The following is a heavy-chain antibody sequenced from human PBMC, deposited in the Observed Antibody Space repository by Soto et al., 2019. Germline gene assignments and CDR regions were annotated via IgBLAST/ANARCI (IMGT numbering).Heavy chain of an antibody. Sequence: EVLLLESGGGLVQPGGSLKLSCEASGFTFVSYAMTWVRQAPGKGLEWVSTISVSGTYTYYADSVEGRFTISRDNSKNTLYLQMNGLRAEDTAVYYCAKTAGITMVRGVLDSWGQGTLVTVSS. CDR3: AKTAGITMVRGVLDS. D-gene: IGHD3-10*01. CDR1: GFTFVSYA. CDR2: ISVSGTYT. V-gene: IGHV3-23*01. J-gene: IGHJ4*02.